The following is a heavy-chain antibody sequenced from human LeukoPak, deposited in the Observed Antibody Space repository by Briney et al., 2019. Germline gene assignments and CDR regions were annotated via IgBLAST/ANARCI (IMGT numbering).Heavy chain of an antibody. CDR3: ARHECSGGSCYWDLDY. D-gene: IGHD2-15*01. CDR2: IYPGDSDT. V-gene: IGHV5-51*01. CDR1: GYSFTSYW. J-gene: IGHJ4*02. Sequence: GESLKISCKASGYSFTSYWIGWVRQMPGKGLEWMGIIYPGDSDTRYSPSFQDQVTISADKSISTASLQWSSLKASDTAMYYCARHECSGGSCYWDLDYWGQGTLVTVSS.